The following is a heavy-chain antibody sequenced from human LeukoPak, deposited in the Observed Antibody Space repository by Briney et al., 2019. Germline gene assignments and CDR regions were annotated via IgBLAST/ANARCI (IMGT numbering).Heavy chain of an antibody. J-gene: IGHJ4*02. V-gene: IGHV4-4*02. CDR1: SGSISSTTW. D-gene: IGHD1-26*01. CDR2: INHNGNT. Sequence: PSGTLSLTCAVSSGSISSTTWWSWVRQPPGKGLEWIGEINHNGNTYYNPSLTGRVTISVDRSDNQFSLKVNSVTAADTAVYYCALGCHDVWERWGQGTLVTVSS. CDR3: ALGCHDVWER.